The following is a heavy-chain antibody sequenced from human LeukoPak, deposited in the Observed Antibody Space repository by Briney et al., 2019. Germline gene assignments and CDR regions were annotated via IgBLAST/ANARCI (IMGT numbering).Heavy chain of an antibody. D-gene: IGHD3-22*01. V-gene: IGHV4-34*01. CDR1: GGSFSGYY. CDR3: AFDTYYYDSSGYR. Sequence: SETLSLTCAVYGGSFSGYYWSWIRQPPGKGLEWSGEINHRGSTNYNPSLKSRVTISVDTSKNQFSLKLSSVTAADTAVYYCAFDTYYYDSSGYRWGQGTLVTVSS. CDR2: INHRGST. J-gene: IGHJ4*02.